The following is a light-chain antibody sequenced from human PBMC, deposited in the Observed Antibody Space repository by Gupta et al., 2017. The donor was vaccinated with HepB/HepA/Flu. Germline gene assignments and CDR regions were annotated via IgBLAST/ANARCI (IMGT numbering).Light chain of an antibody. CDR2: EVT. CDR3: CSYGGWRSLV. Sequence: QSALTQPASVSGSPGQSITISFSGTSSDIGSYDLVSWYQQYPGKAPTLLISEVTKRPSGVSDRFSGSKSGTTASLTISGLQAEDEADYYCCSYGGWRSLVFGGGTKLTVL. V-gene: IGLV2-23*02. J-gene: IGLJ3*02. CDR1: SSDIGSYDL.